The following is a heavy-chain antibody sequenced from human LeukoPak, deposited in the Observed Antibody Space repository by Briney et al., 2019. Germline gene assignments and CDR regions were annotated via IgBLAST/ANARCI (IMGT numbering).Heavy chain of an antibody. Sequence: SGTLSLTCAVSGGSISSSNWWSWVRQPPGKGPEWIGEIYHSGSTNYNPSLKSRVTISVDTSKNQFSLKLSSVTAADTAVYYCARLRNYYGSGSYSYYYYYYMDVWGKGTTVTISS. CDR2: IYHSGST. CDR1: GGSISSSNW. CDR3: ARLRNYYGSGSYSYYYYYYMDV. V-gene: IGHV4-4*02. D-gene: IGHD3-10*01. J-gene: IGHJ6*03.